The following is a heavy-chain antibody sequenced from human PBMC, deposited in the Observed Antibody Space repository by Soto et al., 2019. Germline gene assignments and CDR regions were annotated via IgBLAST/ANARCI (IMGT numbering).Heavy chain of an antibody. V-gene: IGHV1-2*02. CDR1: GYPVTAYY. Sequence: QLHLVQSGAVVKKPGASVTVSCSASGYPVTAYYMHWVRQAPGRGLEWMGGINPATGAAKYTQTFQGRVTMTRDTSTSTVFMELCGLTSEDPAVFYCARGGGVGVAGSAAFDMWGQGTLVTVSS. CDR2: INPATGAA. CDR3: ARGGGVGVAGSAAFDM. D-gene: IGHD3-3*01. J-gene: IGHJ3*02.